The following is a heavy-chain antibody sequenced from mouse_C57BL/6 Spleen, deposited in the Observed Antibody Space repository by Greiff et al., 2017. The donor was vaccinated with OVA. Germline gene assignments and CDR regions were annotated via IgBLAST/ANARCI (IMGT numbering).Heavy chain of an antibody. V-gene: IGHV1-52*01. CDR2: IDPSDSET. J-gene: IGHJ2*01. D-gene: IGHD1-1*01. Sequence: QVQLQQPGAELVRPGSSVKLSCKASGYTFTSYWMHWVKQRPIQGLEWIGNIDPSDSETHYNQKFKDKATLTVDKSSSTAYMQLSSLTSEDSAVYYGASGITTVGGFYYFDYWGQGTTLTVSS. CDR3: ASGITTVGGFYYFDY. CDR1: GYTFTSYW.